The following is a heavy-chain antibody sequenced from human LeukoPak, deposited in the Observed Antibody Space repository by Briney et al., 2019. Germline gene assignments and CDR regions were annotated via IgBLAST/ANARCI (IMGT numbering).Heavy chain of an antibody. Sequence: GGSLRLSCAASGFTFSSYWMHWVRQGPGTGLVWVSRLDPGGNSIMYADSVKGRFTISRDNAKNTLYLQMNSLRAEDMALYYCAKGGVYKEQQLYGYYYMDVWGKGTTVTVSS. J-gene: IGHJ6*03. CDR2: LDPGGNSI. D-gene: IGHD6-13*01. V-gene: IGHV3-74*03. CDR3: AKGGVYKEQQLYGYYYMDV. CDR1: GFTFSSYW.